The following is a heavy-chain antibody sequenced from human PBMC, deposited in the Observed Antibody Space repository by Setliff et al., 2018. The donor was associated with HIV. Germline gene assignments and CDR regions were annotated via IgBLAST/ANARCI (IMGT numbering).Heavy chain of an antibody. D-gene: IGHD1-26*01. V-gene: IGHV1-18*01. CDR3: AKGCTWSVVGALDV. CDR2: ISPHNGNT. J-gene: IGHJ3*01. Sequence: ASVKVSCKASGYIFTNQYITWVRQAPGQGLEWMGWISPHNGNTKYGEKFQARVTMTADTSTTAAYMELRSLTSDDTAMYYCAKGCTWSVVGALDVWGQGTRVTVSS. CDR1: GYIFTNQY.